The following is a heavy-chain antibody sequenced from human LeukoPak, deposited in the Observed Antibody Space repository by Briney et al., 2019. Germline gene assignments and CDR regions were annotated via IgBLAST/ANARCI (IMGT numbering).Heavy chain of an antibody. Sequence: GGSLGLSCGASGFTFSTYAMSWVRQPPGKGLEWVASISGRGELTYYTDSVRGRFTISRDNSRSTLYLQMNFLRTDDTAAYYCVKDRPNYYGSEGHYYRQNGDSWGQGTLVTVSS. V-gene: IGHV3-23*01. CDR2: ISGRGELT. J-gene: IGHJ5*01. CDR3: VKDRPNYYGSEGHYYRQNGDS. D-gene: IGHD3-22*01. CDR1: GFTFSTYA.